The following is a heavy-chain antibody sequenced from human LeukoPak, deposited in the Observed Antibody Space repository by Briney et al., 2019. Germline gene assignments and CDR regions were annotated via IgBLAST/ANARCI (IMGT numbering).Heavy chain of an antibody. CDR3: ARAYRDFWSGYYANYFDY. J-gene: IGHJ4*02. D-gene: IGHD3-3*01. Sequence: GGSLRLSCAASGFTFSSYWMSWVRQAPGKGLEWVANIKQDGSEKYYVDSVKGRFTISGDNAKNSLYLQMNSLRAEDTAVYYCARAYRDFWSGYYANYFDYWGQGTLVTVSS. CDR1: GFTFSSYW. CDR2: IKQDGSEK. V-gene: IGHV3-7*01.